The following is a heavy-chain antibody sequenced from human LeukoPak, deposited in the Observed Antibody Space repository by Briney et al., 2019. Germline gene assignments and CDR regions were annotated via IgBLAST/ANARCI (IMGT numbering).Heavy chain of an antibody. V-gene: IGHV1-24*01. CDR3: ATDYYGSGSYSPQAFDI. D-gene: IGHD3-10*01. CDR2: FNPEDGET. Sequence: ASVKVSCKVSGYTLTELSMHWVRQAPGKGLEWMGGFNPEDGETIYAQKFQGRVTMTEDTSTDTAYMELSSLRSEDTAVYFCATDYYGSGSYSPQAFDIWGQGTMVTVSS. CDR1: GYTLTELS. J-gene: IGHJ3*02.